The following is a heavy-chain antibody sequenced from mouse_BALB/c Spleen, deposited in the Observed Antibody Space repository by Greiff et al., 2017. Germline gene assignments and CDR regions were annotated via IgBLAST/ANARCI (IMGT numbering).Heavy chain of an antibody. D-gene: IGHD1-1*01. CDR3: ANYYGSSYAMDY. CDR1: GYTFSSYW. V-gene: IGHV1-9*01. Sequence: VQRVESGAELMKPGASVKISCKATGYTFSSYWIEWVKQRPGHGLEWIGEILPGSGSTNYNEKFKGKATFTADTSSNTAYMQLSSLTSEDSAVYYCANYYGSSYAMDYWGQGTSVTVSS. J-gene: IGHJ4*01. CDR2: ILPGSGST.